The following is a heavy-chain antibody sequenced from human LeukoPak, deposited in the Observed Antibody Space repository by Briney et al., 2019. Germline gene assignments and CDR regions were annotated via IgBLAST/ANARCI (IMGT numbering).Heavy chain of an antibody. V-gene: IGHV3-48*01. D-gene: IGHD4-11*01. J-gene: IGHJ5*02. CDR3: ARADGYSNHRWFDP. CDR2: ISSSSSTI. CDR1: GFTFSSYS. Sequence: GGSLRLSCAASGFTFSSYSMNWVRQAPGKGLEWVSYISSSSSTIYYADSVKGRFTISRDNAKNSLYLQMNSLRAEDTAVYYCARADGYSNHRWFDPWGQGTLVTVSS.